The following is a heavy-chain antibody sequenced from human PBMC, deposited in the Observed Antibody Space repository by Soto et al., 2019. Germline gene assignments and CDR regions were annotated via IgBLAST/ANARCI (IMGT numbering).Heavy chain of an antibody. V-gene: IGHV2-5*02. CDR3: APRGMYFYFGS. CDR2: IFGDDDK. Sequence: QITLKESGPTLVSPTQTLTLTCTFSGFSLTRNGVGVGWIRQPPGKALEWLALIFGDDDKRYSPSLRNRLTITKDTSKNQVVLTMIAMDPEDTATYYCAPRGMYFYFGSWGQGTLVTVSS. J-gene: IGHJ4*02. D-gene: IGHD3-16*01. CDR1: GFSLTRNGVG.